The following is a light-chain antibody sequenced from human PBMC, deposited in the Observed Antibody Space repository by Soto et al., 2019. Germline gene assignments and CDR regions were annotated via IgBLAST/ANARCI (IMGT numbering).Light chain of an antibody. CDR2: GAS. CDR3: QQYGSSPLT. Sequence: EVVLTQSPDTLSLSPGDRATLSCRASQSVSNYLAWYQQKPGQAPRLLIYGASSRATGIPDRFSGSGSGTDFTLTISRLEPEDFAVYHCQQYGSSPLTFGGGTKVEIK. J-gene: IGKJ4*01. V-gene: IGKV3-20*01. CDR1: QSVSNY.